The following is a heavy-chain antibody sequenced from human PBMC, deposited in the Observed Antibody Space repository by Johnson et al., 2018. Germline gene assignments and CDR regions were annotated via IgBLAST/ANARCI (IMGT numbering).Heavy chain of an antibody. CDR1: GFFFSRSA. CDR2: ISYDGNNK. Sequence: QVQLQESGGGVVQPGRSLRLSCAASGFFFSRSAMHWVRQAPGTGLEWVALISYDGNNKYYADSVQGRFTISRDNSKNMLFLQMKSLKIEDTAVYYCARGEVKAGFDIWGQGTMVPVSS. V-gene: IGHV3-30*14. CDR3: ARGEVKAGFDI. J-gene: IGHJ3*02. D-gene: IGHD6-19*01.